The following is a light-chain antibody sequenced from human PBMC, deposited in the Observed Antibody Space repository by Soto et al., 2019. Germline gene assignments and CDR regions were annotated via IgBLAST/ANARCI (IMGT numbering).Light chain of an antibody. Sequence: TQSPGTLSLSPGERATLSRRASQSVSDYLAWYQQKAGQPPSVPIYGASNAATDIPASFSGSGSWTDFTLTISRLEPEDSAVYYCQQHSKLPRTFGGGTRVDIK. CDR1: QSVSDY. CDR3: QQHSKLPRT. J-gene: IGKJ4*01. V-gene: IGKV3-11*01. CDR2: GAS.